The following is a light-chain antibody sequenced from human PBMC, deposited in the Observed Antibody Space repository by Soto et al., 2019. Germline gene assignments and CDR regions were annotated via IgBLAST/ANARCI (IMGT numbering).Light chain of an antibody. Sequence: EIVMTQSPATLSVSPGERATLSCRASQSVSSNLAWYQQKPGQAPRLLIYGASTRATGIPARFSGSGSGTEFPLTLTSLQSEDFAVYYCQQYSNWPSYTFGQGTKLEIK. CDR1: QSVSSN. CDR2: GAS. CDR3: QQYSNWPSYT. J-gene: IGKJ2*01. V-gene: IGKV3-15*01.